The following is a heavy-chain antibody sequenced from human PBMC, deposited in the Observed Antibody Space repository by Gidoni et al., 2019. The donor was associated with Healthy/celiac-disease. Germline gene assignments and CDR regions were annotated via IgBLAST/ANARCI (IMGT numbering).Heavy chain of an antibody. CDR2: ILPIFGTA. D-gene: IGHD5-12*01. Sequence: QVQLVQSGAEVKKPGSSVKGYCKAAGGTFSSYAISWVRQAPGQWLEWMGGILPIFGTANYAQKFQGRVTITADESTSTAYLELSSLSSEDTAVYYCARWGRGYSGTRVFDYWGQGTLVTVSS. CDR3: ARWGRGYSGTRVFDY. V-gene: IGHV1-69*01. CDR1: GGTFSSYA. J-gene: IGHJ4*02.